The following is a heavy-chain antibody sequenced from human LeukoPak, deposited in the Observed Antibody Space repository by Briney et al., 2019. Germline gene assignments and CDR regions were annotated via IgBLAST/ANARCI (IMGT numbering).Heavy chain of an antibody. CDR3: ARLIYDSSGYYHFDY. D-gene: IGHD3-22*01. V-gene: IGHV4-59*01. Sequence: SVTLSLTCTVSGGSISSYYWSWIRQPPGKGLEWIGYIYYSGSTNYNPSLKSRVTISVDTSKNQFSLKLSSVTAADTAVYYCARLIYDSSGYYHFDYWGQGTLVTVSS. CDR1: GGSISSYY. CDR2: IYYSGST. J-gene: IGHJ4*02.